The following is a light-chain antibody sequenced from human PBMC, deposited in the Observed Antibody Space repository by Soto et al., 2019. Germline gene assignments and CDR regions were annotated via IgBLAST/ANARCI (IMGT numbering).Light chain of an antibody. Sequence: EMVMAQSPATLSVSPGGRATLSCRASQSVSSTVAWYQQKPGQAPRRLIYSVSTRATGIPARCSGSGSGTEFTLTISSLQSEDFAVYYCQQYNDWPTTFGQGTKVDIK. CDR2: SVS. CDR1: QSVSST. V-gene: IGKV3-15*01. J-gene: IGKJ1*01. CDR3: QQYNDWPTT.